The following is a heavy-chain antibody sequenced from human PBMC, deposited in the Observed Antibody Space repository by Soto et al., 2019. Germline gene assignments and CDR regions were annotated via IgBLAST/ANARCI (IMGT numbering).Heavy chain of an antibody. CDR1: GYTFTSYA. J-gene: IGHJ3*02. V-gene: IGHV1-3*01. Sequence: ASVKVSCKASGYTFTSYAMHWVRQAPGQRLEWMGWINAGNGNTKYSQKFQGRVTITRDTSASTAYMELSSLRSEDTAVYYCARDVGGSVVPAATTQYGAFDIWGQGTMVTVSS. CDR3: ARDVGGSVVPAATTQYGAFDI. D-gene: IGHD2-2*01. CDR2: INAGNGNT.